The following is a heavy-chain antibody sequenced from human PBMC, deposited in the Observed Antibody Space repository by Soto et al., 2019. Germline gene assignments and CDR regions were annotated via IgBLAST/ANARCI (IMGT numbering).Heavy chain of an antibody. J-gene: IGHJ6*02. CDR1: GFAFSSSY. Sequence: GGSLRLSCGASGFAFSSSYMHWVRQAPGKGLVWVSRINGDGSSTNYADSVKGRFTISRDNAKNTLYLQMNSLRAEDTAVYYCAREYYYGMDVWGQGTTVTVSS. CDR2: INGDGSST. V-gene: IGHV3-74*01. CDR3: AREYYYGMDV.